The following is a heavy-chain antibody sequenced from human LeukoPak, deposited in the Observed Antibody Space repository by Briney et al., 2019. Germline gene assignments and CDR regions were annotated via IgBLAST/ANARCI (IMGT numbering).Heavy chain of an antibody. D-gene: IGHD6-13*01. CDR2: IYTSGIT. J-gene: IGHJ6*02. CDR3: AASSWSYYYYGMDV. V-gene: IGHV4-4*07. Sequence: SETLSLTCTVACGSISTYYWSWIRQPAVKGLECIGRIYTSGITNYNPSLKSRVTMSVDTSKNQFSLKLSSVTAADTAVYCCAASSWSYYYYGMDVWGQGTTVTVSS. CDR1: CGSISTYY.